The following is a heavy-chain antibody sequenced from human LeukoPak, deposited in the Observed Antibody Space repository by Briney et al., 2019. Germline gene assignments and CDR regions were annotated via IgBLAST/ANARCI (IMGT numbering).Heavy chain of an antibody. CDR1: GYSISSGYY. CDR3: ARGSGVVTRFDY. D-gene: IGHD3-3*01. Sequence: SETLSLTCTVSGYSISSGYYWGWIRQPPGKGLEWIGSIYHSGSTYYNPSLKSRVTISVDTSKNQFSLKLSSVTAADTAVYYCARGSGVVTRFDYWGQGTLVTVSS. V-gene: IGHV4-38-2*02. CDR2: IYHSGST. J-gene: IGHJ4*02.